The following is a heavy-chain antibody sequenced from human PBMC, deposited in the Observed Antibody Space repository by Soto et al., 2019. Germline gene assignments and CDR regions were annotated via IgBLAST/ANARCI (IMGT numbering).Heavy chain of an antibody. CDR3: ARVIAAAAAFDY. CDR1: GYTFTSYG. V-gene: IGHV1-18*01. J-gene: IGHJ4*02. D-gene: IGHD6-13*01. Sequence: QVQLVQSGAEVKKPGASVKVSCKASGYTFTSYGISWVRQAPGQGLEWMGWISAYNGNTNYAQKLQGRVTMTPDTSTNTAYMELRHLRSDDTAVYYCARVIAAAAAFDYWGQGTLVTVSS. CDR2: ISAYNGNT.